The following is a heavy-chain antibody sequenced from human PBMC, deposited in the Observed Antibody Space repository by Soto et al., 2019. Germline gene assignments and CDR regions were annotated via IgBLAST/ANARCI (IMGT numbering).Heavy chain of an antibody. CDR3: AKGRGSGWLYWDY. CDR1: GFTFSSYA. D-gene: IGHD6-19*01. CDR2: ISGSGGST. V-gene: IGHV3-23*01. Sequence: GGSLRLACAASGFTFSSYAMSWVRQAPGKGLEWVSAISGSGGSTYYADSVKGRFTISRDNSKNTLYLQMDSLRAEDTAVYYCAKGRGSGWLYWDYWGQGTLVTVSS. J-gene: IGHJ4*02.